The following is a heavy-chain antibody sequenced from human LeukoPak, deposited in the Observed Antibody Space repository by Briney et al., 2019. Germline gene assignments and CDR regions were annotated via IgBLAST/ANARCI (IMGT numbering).Heavy chain of an antibody. CDR1: GFTFDDYA. CDR2: ISWNSGSI. Sequence: GGSLRLSCAASGFTFDDYAMHWVRQAPGKGLEWVSGISWNSGSIGYADSVKGRFTISRDNAKNSLYLQMNSLRAEDTAVYYCARSAGATKYYYYYGMDVWGQGTTVTVSS. J-gene: IGHJ6*02. D-gene: IGHD1-26*01. CDR3: ARSAGATKYYYYYGMDV. V-gene: IGHV3-9*01.